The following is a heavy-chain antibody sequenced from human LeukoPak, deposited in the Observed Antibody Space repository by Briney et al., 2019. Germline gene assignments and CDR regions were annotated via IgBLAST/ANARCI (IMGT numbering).Heavy chain of an antibody. D-gene: IGHD2-8*01. Sequence: PGGSLRLSCAASGFSFSSYAMSWVRQAPGKGLARVSIISGSGGTTYYSDSVKGRFTISRDNSKNTLYLQMNSQRAEDTDVYYYGRSAPRLMDPSKGLSDWGQEILVAVSS. CDR1: GFSFSSYA. CDR2: ISGSGGTT. V-gene: IGHV3-23*01. CDR3: GRSAPRLMDPSKGLSD. J-gene: IGHJ4*02.